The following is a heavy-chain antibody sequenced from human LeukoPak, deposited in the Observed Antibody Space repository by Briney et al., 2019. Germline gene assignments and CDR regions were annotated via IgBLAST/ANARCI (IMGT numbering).Heavy chain of an antibody. Sequence: GGSLRLSCAASGFTFSSYGMHWVRQAPGKGLEWVAVIWYDGSNKYYADSVKGRFTISRDNSKNTLYLQMNSLRAEDTAVYYCARVLVDTAMAPYFDYCGQGSPLTVSS. V-gene: IGHV3-33*01. J-gene: IGHJ4*02. CDR3: ARVLVDTAMAPYFDY. D-gene: IGHD5-18*01. CDR2: IWYDGSNK. CDR1: GFTFSSYG.